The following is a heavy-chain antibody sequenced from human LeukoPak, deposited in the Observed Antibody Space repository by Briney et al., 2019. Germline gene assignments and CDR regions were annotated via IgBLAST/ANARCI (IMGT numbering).Heavy chain of an antibody. D-gene: IGHD4-23*01. J-gene: IGHJ4*02. V-gene: IGHV4-39*07. CDR2: INHSGST. CDR3: ARVKYYGGKDSFDY. Sequence: SETLSLTCTVSGGSISSGGYYWSWIRQPPGKGLEWIGEINHSGSTNYNPSLKSRVTISVDTSKNQFSLKLSSVTAADTAVYYCARVKYYGGKDSFDYWGQGTLVTVSS. CDR1: GGSISSGGYY.